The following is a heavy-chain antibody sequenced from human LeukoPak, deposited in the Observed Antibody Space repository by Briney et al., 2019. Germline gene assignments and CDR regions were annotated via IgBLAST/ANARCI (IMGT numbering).Heavy chain of an antibody. D-gene: IGHD1-7*01. CDR2: ISGYNGNT. Sequence: GASVKVSCKASGYTFTSYGFNWVRQVPGQGLEWLGWISGYNGNTEYAQKVQGRVTMTTDTSTNTAYMELRSLGSDDTAVYYCARDLLTGNTGDYWGQGTLITVSA. J-gene: IGHJ4*02. CDR3: ARDLLTGNTGDY. CDR1: GYTFTSYG. V-gene: IGHV1-18*01.